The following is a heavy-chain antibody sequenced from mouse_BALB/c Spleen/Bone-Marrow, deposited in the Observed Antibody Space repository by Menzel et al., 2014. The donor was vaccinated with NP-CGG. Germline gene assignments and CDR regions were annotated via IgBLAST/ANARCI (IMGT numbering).Heavy chain of an antibody. CDR2: IYPGDGDT. J-gene: IGHJ2*01. CDR1: GYAFSSSW. D-gene: IGHD1-1*01. Sequence: VQLQQSGPELVKPGASVKISCKASGYAFSSSWMNWVEQRPGQGLEWIGRIYPGDGDTSYNGKFKGKATLTADKSSSTAYMQLSSLTSVGSAVYFCARDYYGSSYDYWGQGTTLTVSS. CDR3: ARDYYGSSYDY. V-gene: IGHV1-82*01.